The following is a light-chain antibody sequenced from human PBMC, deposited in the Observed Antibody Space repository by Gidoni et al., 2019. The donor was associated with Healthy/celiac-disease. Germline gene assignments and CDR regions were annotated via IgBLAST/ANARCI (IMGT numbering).Light chain of an antibody. CDR1: QSVLYSSNKKNY. V-gene: IGKV4-1*01. CDR3: QQYYSTPFT. Sequence: DIVMTQSPDSLAVSLGERATINCKSSQSVLYSSNKKNYLALYQQKPGQPPKLLIYWASTRESGFPDRFSGSGSWTDFTLTIISLQAEDVAVYYFQQYYSTPFTFGPGTKVDIK. J-gene: IGKJ3*01. CDR2: WAS.